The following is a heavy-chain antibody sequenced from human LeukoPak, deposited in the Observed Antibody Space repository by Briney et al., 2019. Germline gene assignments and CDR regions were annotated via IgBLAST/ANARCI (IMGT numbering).Heavy chain of an antibody. CDR3: ARAVAPVGSEGFDY. V-gene: IGHV1-2*02. D-gene: IGHD1-26*01. CDR1: GYTFTGYY. J-gene: IGHJ4*02. Sequence: ASVKVSCKASGYTFTGYYMHWVRQAPGQGLEWMGWINPNSGGTNYAQKFQGRVTMTRDTSISTAYMELSRLRSDDTAVYHCARAVAPVGSEGFDYWGQGTLVTVSS. CDR2: INPNSGGT.